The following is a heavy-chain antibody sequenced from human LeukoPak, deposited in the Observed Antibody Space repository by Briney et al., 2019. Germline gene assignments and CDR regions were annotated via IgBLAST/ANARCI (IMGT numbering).Heavy chain of an antibody. V-gene: IGHV5-51*01. CDR2: IYPGDSDT. Sequence: GESLKTSCKGSGYSFTSYWIGWVRQMPGKGLEWMGIIYPGDSDTRYSPSFQGQVTISADKSTSTAYLQWSSLKASDTAMHYCARHSVGATTSWFDPWGQGTLVTVSS. CDR1: GYSFTSYW. CDR3: ARHSVGATTSWFDP. D-gene: IGHD1-26*01. J-gene: IGHJ5*02.